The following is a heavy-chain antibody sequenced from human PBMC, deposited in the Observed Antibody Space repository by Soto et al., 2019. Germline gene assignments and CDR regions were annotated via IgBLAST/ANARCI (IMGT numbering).Heavy chain of an antibody. J-gene: IGHJ4*02. CDR3: ARLNPLSGRYVGY. CDR2: ISAYNGNT. Sequence: QVQLVQSGTEVKKPGASVKVSCKASGFTFTSYGISWGRQAPGQGLEWMGWISAYNGNTNYAQKLQGRADRTTYTSTSTAYVELRSVRSDDTAVYYCARLNPLSGRYVGYWGEGPLVAVSS. CDR1: GFTFTSYG. V-gene: IGHV1-18*01.